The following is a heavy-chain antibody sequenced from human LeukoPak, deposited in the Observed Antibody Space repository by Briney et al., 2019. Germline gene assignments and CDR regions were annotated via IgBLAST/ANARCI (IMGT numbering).Heavy chain of an antibody. CDR3: VLLWFGEQGFDY. D-gene: IGHD3-10*01. J-gene: IGHJ4*02. Sequence: GASVKVSCKATGYTFTSYGISWVRQAPGQGLEWMGWISSNSDNTNYAQKLQGRVTMTTDTSTSTAYMELRSLRSDDTAVYYCVLLWFGEQGFDYWGQGTLVTVSS. CDR2: ISSNSDNT. V-gene: IGHV1-18*01. CDR1: GYTFTSYG.